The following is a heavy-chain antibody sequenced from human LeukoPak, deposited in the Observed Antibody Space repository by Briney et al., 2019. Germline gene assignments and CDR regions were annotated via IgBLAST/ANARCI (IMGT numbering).Heavy chain of an antibody. J-gene: IGHJ5*02. D-gene: IGHD5-18*01. CDR3: ASVDTGTGWSIQS. Sequence: SETLSLTCTVSGVAISSYYWTWIRQPPAKGLEWIGHIYYSGSTTYNPSLNSLVTISVDTSEPPLSLRLNSVTAADTAVYFCASVDTGTGWSIQSWGQGTLVTVSS. V-gene: IGHV4-59*08. CDR1: GVAISSYY. CDR2: IYYSGST.